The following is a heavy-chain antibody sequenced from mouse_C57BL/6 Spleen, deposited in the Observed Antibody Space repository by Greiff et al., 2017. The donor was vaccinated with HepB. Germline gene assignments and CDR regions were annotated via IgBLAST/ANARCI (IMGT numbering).Heavy chain of an antibody. V-gene: IGHV7-3*01. Sequence: EVKLVESGGGLVQPGGSLSLSCAASGFTFTDYYMSWVRQPPGQALEWLGFIRNKANGYTTEYSASVKGRFTISRDNSQSILYLQMNALRAEDSATYYCARYELYYEYDGGYYYAMDYWGQGTSVTVSS. CDR1: GFTFTDYY. CDR3: ARYELYYEYDGGYYYAMDY. CDR2: IRNKANGYTT. D-gene: IGHD2-4*01. J-gene: IGHJ4*01.